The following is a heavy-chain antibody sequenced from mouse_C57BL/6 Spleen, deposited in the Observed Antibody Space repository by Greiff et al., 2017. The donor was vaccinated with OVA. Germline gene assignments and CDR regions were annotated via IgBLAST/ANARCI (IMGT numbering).Heavy chain of an antibody. CDR3: TRPLTGDYAMDY. Sequence: EVKLVESGGGLVQPGGSMKLSCAASGFTFSDAWMDWVRQSPEKGLEWVAEIRNKANNHATYYAESVKGRFTISRDDSKSSVYLQMNSLRAEDTGIYYCTRPLTGDYAMDYWGQGTSVTVSS. D-gene: IGHD4-1*01. CDR1: GFTFSDAW. V-gene: IGHV6-6*01. J-gene: IGHJ4*01. CDR2: IRNKANNHAT.